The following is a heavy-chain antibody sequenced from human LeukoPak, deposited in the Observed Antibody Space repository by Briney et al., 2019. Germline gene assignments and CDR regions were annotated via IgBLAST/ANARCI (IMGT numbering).Heavy chain of an antibody. J-gene: IGHJ4*02. D-gene: IGHD2-15*01. Sequence: GGSLRLSCAASEFNFSTNWMHWVRLTPGKGREWVAELNEDGSVKYYVDSVKGRFTISRDNARSLLFLQMYNLTSEDTGVYFCANVPRSTVSYWGRGTLVTVSS. CDR2: LNEDGSVK. V-gene: IGHV3-7*01. CDR3: ANVPRSTVSY. CDR1: EFNFSTNW.